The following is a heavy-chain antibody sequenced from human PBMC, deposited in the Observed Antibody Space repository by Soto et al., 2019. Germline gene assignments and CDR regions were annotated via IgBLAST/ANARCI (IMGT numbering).Heavy chain of an antibody. D-gene: IGHD3-3*01. CDR3: AKAWSGYYYVDF. CDR1: GFTFSTYT. V-gene: IGHV3-23*01. Sequence: GSLRRSCAASGFTFSTYTLSWVRQAPGKGLEWVSAISGSGGSTYYADSVKGRFTISRDNSKNTLYLQVNSLRAEDTAVSYCAKAWSGYYYVDFWGQGTLVTVSS. J-gene: IGHJ4*02. CDR2: ISGSGGST.